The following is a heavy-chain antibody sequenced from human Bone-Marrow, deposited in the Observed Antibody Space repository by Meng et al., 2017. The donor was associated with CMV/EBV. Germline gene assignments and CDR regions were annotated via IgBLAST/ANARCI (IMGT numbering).Heavy chain of an antibody. CDR3: ARDGLGHYGGNSGFYY. J-gene: IGHJ4*02. V-gene: IGHV3-48*03. D-gene: IGHD4-23*01. Sequence: GESLKISCAASGFTFSSYEMNWVRQAPGKGLEWVSYISSSGSTIYYADSVKGRFTISRDNAKNSLYLQMNSLRAEDTAVYYCARDGLGHYGGNSGFYYWGQRTLVTASS. CDR1: GFTFSSYE. CDR2: ISSSGSTI.